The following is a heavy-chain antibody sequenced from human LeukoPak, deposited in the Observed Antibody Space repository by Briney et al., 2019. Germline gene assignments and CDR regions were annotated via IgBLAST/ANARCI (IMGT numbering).Heavy chain of an antibody. D-gene: IGHD3-22*01. V-gene: IGHV4-59*01. CDR1: GGSISSYY. CDR3: AREDDSSGYYP. J-gene: IGHJ5*02. CDR2: IYYSGST. Sequence: KASETLSLTCTVPGGSISSYYWSWIRQPPGKGLEWIGYIYYSGSTNYNPSLKSRVTISVDTSKNQFSLKLSSVTAADTAVYYCAREDDSSGYYPWGQGTLVTVSS.